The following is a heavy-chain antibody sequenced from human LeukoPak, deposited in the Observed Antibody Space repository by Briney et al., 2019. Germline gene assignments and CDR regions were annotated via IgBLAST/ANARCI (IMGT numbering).Heavy chain of an antibody. Sequence: PGGSLRLSCAASGFTFSSYAMHWVRQAPGKGLEWVANIKQDGSEKYYVDSVKGRFTISRDNAKNSLYLQMNSLRAEDTAVYYCVGTGVTAIPDYFDYWGQGTLVTVSS. CDR3: VGTGVTAIPDYFDY. CDR2: IKQDGSEK. CDR1: GFTFSSYA. V-gene: IGHV3-7*01. D-gene: IGHD2-21*02. J-gene: IGHJ4*02.